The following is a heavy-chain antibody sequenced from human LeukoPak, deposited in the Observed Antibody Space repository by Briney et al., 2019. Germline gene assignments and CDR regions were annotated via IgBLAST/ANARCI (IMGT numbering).Heavy chain of an antibody. J-gene: IGHJ6*03. CDR2: IYYSGST. CDR1: GGFISSSNPH. V-gene: IGHV4-39*07. Sequence: SETLSLTCTVSGGFISSSNPHWGWIRQPPGKGLEWVGTIYYSGSTYYKSSLKSRVTISVDTSKNQFSLKLSSVTAADTAVYYCARDKRVAVAGTYIYYYYMDVWGNGTTVTISS. CDR3: ARDKRVAVAGTYIYYYYMDV. D-gene: IGHD6-19*01.